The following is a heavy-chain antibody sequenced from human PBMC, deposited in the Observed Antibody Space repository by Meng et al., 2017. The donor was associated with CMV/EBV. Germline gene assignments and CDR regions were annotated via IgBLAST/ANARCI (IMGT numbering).Heavy chain of an antibody. J-gene: IGHJ5*02. CDR3: AHRGRIAAAGTDWFDP. Sequence: QHTFKEVGPTLVKPTQTLPLTCTFSGFSLSTSGVGVGWIRQPPGKALEWLALIYWDDDKRYSPSLKSRLTITKDTSKNQVVLTMTNMDPVDTATYYCAHRGRIAAAGTDWFDPWGQGTLVTVSS. D-gene: IGHD6-13*01. V-gene: IGHV2-5*02. CDR2: IYWDDDK. CDR1: GFSLSTSGVG.